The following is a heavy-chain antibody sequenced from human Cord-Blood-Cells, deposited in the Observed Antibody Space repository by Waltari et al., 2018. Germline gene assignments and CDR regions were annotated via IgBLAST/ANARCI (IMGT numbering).Heavy chain of an antibody. J-gene: IGHJ3*02. CDR3: ARGGDYSNAFDI. D-gene: IGHD4-4*01. Sequence: EVQLVESGGDLVQPGGSLRLSCAASGFTFSSSWMHWVRQAPGKGLVWVSRINSDGSSTSYADSVKGRFTISRDNAKNTLYLQMNSLRAEDTAVYYCARGGDYSNAFDIWGQGTMVTVSS. CDR1: GFTFSSSW. CDR2: INSDGSST. V-gene: IGHV3-74*01.